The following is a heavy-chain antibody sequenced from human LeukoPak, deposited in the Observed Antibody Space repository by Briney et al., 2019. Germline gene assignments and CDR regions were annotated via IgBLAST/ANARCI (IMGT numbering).Heavy chain of an antibody. J-gene: IGHJ4*02. CDR2: IYYSGST. Sequence: SETLSLTCTVSGGSISSYYWSWIRQPPGKGLEWIGYIYYSGSTNYNSSLQSRVTMSVDTSKNQFSLKLSSVTAADTAVYYCARALNPLPGTYYFDYWGQGTLVTVSS. V-gene: IGHV4-59*12. CDR1: GGSISSYY. CDR3: ARALNPLPGTYYFDY.